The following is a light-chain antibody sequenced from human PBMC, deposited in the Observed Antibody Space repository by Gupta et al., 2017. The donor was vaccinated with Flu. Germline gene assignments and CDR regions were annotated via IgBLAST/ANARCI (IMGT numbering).Light chain of an antibody. V-gene: IGLV2-11*01. CDR3: CSYAGRYTV. CDR2: DVT. J-gene: IGLJ3*02. Sequence: QSALTQPRLVSGSPGQSVTISCTGTSRDVGGYDYVSWYQRHPGKAPKVMIYDVTKRPSGVPDRFSGSKSGNTASLTISGLQAEDEADYYCCSYAGRYTVFGGGTKLTVL. CDR1: SRDVGGYDY.